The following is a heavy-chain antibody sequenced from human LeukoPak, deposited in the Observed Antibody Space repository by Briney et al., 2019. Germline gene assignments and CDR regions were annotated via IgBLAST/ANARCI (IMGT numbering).Heavy chain of an antibody. J-gene: IGHJ6*03. CDR2: IKHDGSEK. Sequence: GGSLRLSCAASGFTFSNYWMSWVRQAPGKGLEWVANIKHDGSEKYYVDSVKGRFTISRDNSKNTLYLQMNSLRAEDTAVYYCAKDGSSYYDNYYYYYMDVWGKGTTVTVSS. CDR1: GFTFSNYW. CDR3: AKDGSSYYDNYYYYYMDV. D-gene: IGHD3-10*01. V-gene: IGHV3-7*03.